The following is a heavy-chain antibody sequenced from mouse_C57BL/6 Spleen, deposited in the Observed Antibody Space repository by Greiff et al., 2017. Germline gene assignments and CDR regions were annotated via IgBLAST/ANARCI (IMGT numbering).Heavy chain of an antibody. D-gene: IGHD1-1*01. CDR1: GFTFSDYG. CDR2: ISSGSSTI. Sequence: EVQLVESGGGLVKPGGSLKLSCAASGFTFSDYGMHWVRQAPEKGLEWVAYISSGSSTIYYADTVKGRFTISRDNAKNTLFLQMTSLSSEDTAMYYCARKDYYGSTAWFAYWGQGTLVTVSA. CDR3: ARKDYYGSTAWFAY. V-gene: IGHV5-17*01. J-gene: IGHJ3*01.